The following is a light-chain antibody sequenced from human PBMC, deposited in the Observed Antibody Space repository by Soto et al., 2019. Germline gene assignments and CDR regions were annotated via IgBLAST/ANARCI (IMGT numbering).Light chain of an antibody. CDR2: AAP. CDR1: ESISNH. Sequence: DIQMTQSPSSLSASVEDRVIITCRASESISNHLTWYQQKPGKAPKLLIFAAPSLHSGVPSRFSGSGSGTDFTLTIDSLQPEDFATYYCQQSYNSPFNFGPGTKVDIK. CDR3: QQSYNSPFN. V-gene: IGKV1-39*01. J-gene: IGKJ3*01.